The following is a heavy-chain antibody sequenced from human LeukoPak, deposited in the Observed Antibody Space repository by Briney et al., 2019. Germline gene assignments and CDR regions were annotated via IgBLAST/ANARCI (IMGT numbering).Heavy chain of an antibody. Sequence: SETLSLTCTVSGGSISSSSYYWGWIRQPPGKGLEWIGSIYYSGSTYYNPSLKSRVTISVDTSKNQFSLKLNSVSAADTAVYYCARRKIEVAGIIDYWGQGTLVTVSS. CDR2: IYYSGST. CDR3: ARRKIEVAGIIDY. J-gene: IGHJ4*02. D-gene: IGHD6-19*01. V-gene: IGHV4-39*01. CDR1: GGSISSSSYY.